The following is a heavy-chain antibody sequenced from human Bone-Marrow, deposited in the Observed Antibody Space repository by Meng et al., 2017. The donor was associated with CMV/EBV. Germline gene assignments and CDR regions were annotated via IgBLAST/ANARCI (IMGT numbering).Heavy chain of an antibody. CDR1: GDFISGAYYY. Sequence: SETLSLTCTVSGDFISGAYYYWAWIRQPPGKGLEWIGNIYYSGSAYYNPSLESRITISVDTSKNQFSLKLSSVTAADTAVYYCARGLGYCTNGVCYPTPEVDYWGQGTLVTVSS. CDR3: ARGLGYCTNGVCYPTPEVDY. V-gene: IGHV4-39*07. J-gene: IGHJ4*02. D-gene: IGHD2-8*01. CDR2: IYYSGSA.